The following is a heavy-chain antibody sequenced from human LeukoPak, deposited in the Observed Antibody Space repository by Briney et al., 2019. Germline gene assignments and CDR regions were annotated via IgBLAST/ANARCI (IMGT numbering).Heavy chain of an antibody. D-gene: IGHD2/OR15-2a*01. V-gene: IGHV3-9*01. J-gene: IGHJ4*02. Sequence: SGGSLRLSCAASGFAFDNYAMHWVRQGPGRGLEWVSDISWSSGTVDYADSVKGRFIISRDNAKNSLYLEMKDLRTEDTAFYYCARDNSSSATRNFFDYWGQGTLVTVSS. CDR3: ARDNSSSATRNFFDY. CDR1: GFAFDNYA. CDR2: ISWSSGTV.